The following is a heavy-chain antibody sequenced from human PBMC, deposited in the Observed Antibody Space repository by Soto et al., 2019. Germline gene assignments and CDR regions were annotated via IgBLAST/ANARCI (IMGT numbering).Heavy chain of an antibody. CDR1: GVSISISTQY. CDR3: ARSMYYSDDSNYSPFDY. D-gene: IGHD3-22*01. CDR2: IYSSGRT. Sequence: SETLSLTCIVSGVSISISTQYWCWIRHPPGKGLEWLASIYSSGRTYYNPPLKSRLTISVDTSKNQVSLELSTMTAADTAVYYCARSMYYSDDSNYSPFDYWGPGTLVT. J-gene: IGHJ4*02. V-gene: IGHV4-39*07.